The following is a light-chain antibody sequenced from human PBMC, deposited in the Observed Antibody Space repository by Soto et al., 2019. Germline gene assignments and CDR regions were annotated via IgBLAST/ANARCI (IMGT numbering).Light chain of an antibody. J-gene: IGLJ1*01. Sequence: QSALTQPASVSGSPGQSITISCTGSGRDIGAYNYVSWYQQHPSKAPKLIIYGVKNRPSGVSNRFSASKSAFTASLTISGLQAEDEADYYCSSYTTSYFYVFGPGTKVTVL. CDR2: GVK. V-gene: IGLV2-14*01. CDR1: GRDIGAYNY. CDR3: SSYTTSYFYV.